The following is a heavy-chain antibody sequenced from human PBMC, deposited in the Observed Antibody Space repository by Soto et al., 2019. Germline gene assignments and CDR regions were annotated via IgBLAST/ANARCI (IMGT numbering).Heavy chain of an antibody. V-gene: IGHV4-30-2*01. D-gene: IGHD3-22*01. CDR2: IYQSGSA. J-gene: IGHJ4*02. CDR1: GGSITSVGYS. CDR3: ASGSTDYSHYFDY. Sequence: PSETLSLACAVSGGSITSVGYSWSWIRQAPGKGLEWLGYIYQSGSAYYNPSLKSRVTISIDKSKNQFSLKLISVTAADTAVYYCASGSTDYSHYFDYWCQGTLVX.